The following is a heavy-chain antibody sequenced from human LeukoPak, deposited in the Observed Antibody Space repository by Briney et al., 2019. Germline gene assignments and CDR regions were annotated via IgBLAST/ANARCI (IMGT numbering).Heavy chain of an antibody. CDR3: ARADGSGSFYFYYYMDV. Sequence: SEPLILTCVSSGSSISCHNGSGIQQPPGKVLERMGIFSFTGSTKYNPSLESRVTISLDTSKNPFSLKLNTVTAADTAVYYCARADGSGSFYFYYYMDVWGKGTTVTVSS. J-gene: IGHJ6*03. D-gene: IGHD3-10*01. CDR1: GSSISCHN. CDR2: FSFTGST. V-gene: IGHV4-59*11.